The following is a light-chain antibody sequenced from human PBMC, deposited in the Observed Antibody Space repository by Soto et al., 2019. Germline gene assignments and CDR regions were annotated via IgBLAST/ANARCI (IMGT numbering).Light chain of an antibody. CDR2: GAS. Sequence: ETLMTQSAATLSVSPGERVTLSCRASQSVNSNLAWYQQKPGQAPRLLIYGASTRVTGIPARFSGSGSGTDFTLAISSLQFEDFAIYYCQQYNNWPRTFGQGTKVEI. V-gene: IGKV3-15*01. CDR3: QQYNNWPRT. CDR1: QSVNSN. J-gene: IGKJ1*01.